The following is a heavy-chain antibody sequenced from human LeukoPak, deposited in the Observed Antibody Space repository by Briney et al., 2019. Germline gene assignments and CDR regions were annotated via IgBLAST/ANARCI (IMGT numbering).Heavy chain of an antibody. V-gene: IGHV1-46*01. CDR1: GYTFISYY. CDR2: INPSGGST. Sequence: ASVKVSCKASGYTFISYYIHWVRQAPGQGLEWMGMINPSGGSTSYAQKFQGRVTMTRDTSTSTVYMELSSLRSEDSAVYYCARSAPQGYCTSTSCYARSAFDIWGQGTMVTVSS. J-gene: IGHJ3*02. CDR3: ARSAPQGYCTSTSCYARSAFDI. D-gene: IGHD2-2*01.